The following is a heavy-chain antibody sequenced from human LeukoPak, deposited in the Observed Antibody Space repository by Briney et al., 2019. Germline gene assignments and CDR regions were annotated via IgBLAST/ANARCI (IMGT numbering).Heavy chain of an antibody. Sequence: TSVKVSCKASGFTFTSSAVQWVRQARGQRLEWIGWIVVGSGNTNYAQKFQERVTITRDMPTSTACMELSSLRSEDTAVYYCAAAVAGRYFDLWGRGTLVTVSS. V-gene: IGHV1-58*01. J-gene: IGHJ2*01. D-gene: IGHD6-19*01. CDR3: AAAVAGRYFDL. CDR1: GFTFTSSA. CDR2: IVVGSGNT.